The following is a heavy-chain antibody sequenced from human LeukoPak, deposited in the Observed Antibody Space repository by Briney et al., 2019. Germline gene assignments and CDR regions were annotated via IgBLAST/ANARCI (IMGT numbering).Heavy chain of an antibody. CDR1: GFTFDDYA. CDR3: AKDNGHYYGSGKGAFDI. Sequence: GGSLRLSCAASGFTFDDYAMHWVRQAPGKGLEWVSGISWNSGSIGYADSVKGRFTISRDNAKNSLYLQMNSLRAEDTALYYCAKDNGHYYGSGKGAFDIWGQGTMVTVSS. CDR2: ISWNSGSI. D-gene: IGHD3-10*01. J-gene: IGHJ3*02. V-gene: IGHV3-9*01.